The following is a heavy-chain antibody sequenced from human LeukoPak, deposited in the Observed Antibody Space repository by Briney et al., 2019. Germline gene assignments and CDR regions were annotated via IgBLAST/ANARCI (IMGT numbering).Heavy chain of an antibody. Sequence: GGSLRLSCAASGFTFSSYSMNWVRQAPGKGLEWVSFIRSSSSYIYYADSVKGRFTISRDNAKDSLYLQMNSLRAEDTAVYYCARPGIAVAGEFFDYWGQGTLVTVSS. D-gene: IGHD6-19*01. V-gene: IGHV3-21*01. CDR2: IRSSSSYI. CDR3: ARPGIAVAGEFFDY. J-gene: IGHJ4*02. CDR1: GFTFSSYS.